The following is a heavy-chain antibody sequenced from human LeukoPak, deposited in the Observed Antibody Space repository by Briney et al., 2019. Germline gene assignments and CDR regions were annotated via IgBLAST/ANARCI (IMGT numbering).Heavy chain of an antibody. CDR1: GFTFSSYW. D-gene: IGHD6-13*01. J-gene: IGHJ4*02. CDR2: IKQDGSEK. Sequence: GGSLRLSCAASGFTFSSYWMSWVRQAPGKGLEWVANIKQDGSEKYYVDSVKGRFTISRDNAKNSLYLQMNSLRAEDTAVYYCASVPYSSRFDYWGQGTLVTVSS. CDR3: ASVPYSSRFDY. V-gene: IGHV3-7*01.